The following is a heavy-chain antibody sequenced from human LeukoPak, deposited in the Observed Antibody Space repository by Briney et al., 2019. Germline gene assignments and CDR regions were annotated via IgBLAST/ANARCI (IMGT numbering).Heavy chain of an antibody. CDR2: IRYDGSNN. D-gene: IGHD6-19*01. V-gene: IGHV3-30*02. CDR3: AKDQWLVLDY. J-gene: IGHJ4*02. CDR1: GFTFSSYG. Sequence: GGSLRLSCAASGFTFSSYGMHWVRQAPGKGPEWVAFIRYDGSNNYYADSVKGRFTISRDNSKNTVHLQMNSLRTEDTAVYSCAKDQWLVLDYWGQGTLVTVSS.